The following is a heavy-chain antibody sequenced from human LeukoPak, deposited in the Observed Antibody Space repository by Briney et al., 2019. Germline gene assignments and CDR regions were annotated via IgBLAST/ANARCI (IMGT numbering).Heavy chain of an antibody. Sequence: SETLSLTCAVYGGSFSGYYWSWIRQPPGKGLEWIGEINHSGSTNYNPSLKSRVTISVDTSKNQFSLKLSPVTAADTAVYYCARLPKYYDFWSPGSWGQGTLVTVSS. CDR2: INHSGST. CDR1: GGSFSGYY. V-gene: IGHV4-34*01. CDR3: ARLPKYYDFWSPGS. J-gene: IGHJ4*02. D-gene: IGHD3-3*01.